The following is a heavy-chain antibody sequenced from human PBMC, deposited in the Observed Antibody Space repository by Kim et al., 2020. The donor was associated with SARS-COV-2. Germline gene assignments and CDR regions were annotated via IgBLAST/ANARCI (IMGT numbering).Heavy chain of an antibody. Sequence: GESLKISCKGSGYSFTSYWISWVRQMPGKGLEWMGRIDPSDSYTNYSPSFQGHVTISADKSISTAYLQWSSLKASDTAMYYCATGDVEMATTLYYYYYGMDVWGQGTTVTVSS. J-gene: IGHJ6*02. CDR1: GYSFTSYW. D-gene: IGHD5-12*01. CDR3: ATGDVEMATTLYYYYYGMDV. V-gene: IGHV5-10-1*01. CDR2: IDPSDSYT.